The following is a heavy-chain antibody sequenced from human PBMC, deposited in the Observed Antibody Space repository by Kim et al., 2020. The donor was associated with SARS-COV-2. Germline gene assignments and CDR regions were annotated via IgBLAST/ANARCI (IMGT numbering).Heavy chain of an antibody. V-gene: IGHV1-18*01. D-gene: IGHD3-22*01. CDR3: ARDWDSYYYDSSGYYPAY. J-gene: IGHJ4*02. CDR1: GYTFTSYG. CDR2: ISAYNGNT. Sequence: ASVKVSCKASGYTFTSYGISWVRQAPGQGLEWMGWISAYNGNTNYAQKLQGRVTMTTDTSTSTAYMELRSLRSDDTAVYYCARDWDSYYYDSSGYYPAYWGQGTLVTVSS.